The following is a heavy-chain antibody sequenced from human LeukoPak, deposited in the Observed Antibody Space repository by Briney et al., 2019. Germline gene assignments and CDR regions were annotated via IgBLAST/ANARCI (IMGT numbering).Heavy chain of an antibody. D-gene: IGHD4-17*01. V-gene: IGHV1-2*04. Sequence: ASVTVSCKASGYTFTGYYMHWVRQAPGQGLEWMGWINPNSGGTNYAQKFQGWVTMTRDTSISTAYMELSRLRSDDTAVYYCARGGDYGGTDAFDIWGQGTMVTVSS. CDR2: INPNSGGT. CDR3: ARGGDYGGTDAFDI. CDR1: GYTFTGYY. J-gene: IGHJ3*02.